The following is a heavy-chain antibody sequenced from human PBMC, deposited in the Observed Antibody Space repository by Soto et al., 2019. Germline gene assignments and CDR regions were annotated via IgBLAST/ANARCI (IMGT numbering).Heavy chain of an antibody. CDR3: ARVTDTAMVPLFYFDY. J-gene: IGHJ4*02. V-gene: IGHV4-59*01. CDR1: GGSISSYY. Sequence: PSETLSLTCTVSGGSISSYYWSWIRQPPGKGLEWIGYIYYSGSTNYNPSLKSRVTISVDTSKNQFSLKLSAVTAAETAVYYCARVTDTAMVPLFYFDYWGQGTLVTVSS. D-gene: IGHD5-18*01. CDR2: IYYSGST.